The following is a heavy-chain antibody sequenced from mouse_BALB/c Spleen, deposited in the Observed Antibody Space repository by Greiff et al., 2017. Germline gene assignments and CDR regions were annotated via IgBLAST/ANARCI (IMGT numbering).Heavy chain of an antibody. V-gene: IGHV5-17*02. D-gene: IGHD4-1*01. Sequence: EVKLQESGGGLVQPGGSRKLSCAASGFTFSSFGMHWVRQAPEKGLEWVAYISSGSSTIYYADTVKGRFTISRDNPKNTLFLQMTSLRSEDTAMYYCARWELYYYAMDYWGQGTSVTVSS. CDR2: ISSGSSTI. J-gene: IGHJ4*01. CDR3: ARWELYYYAMDY. CDR1: GFTFSSFG.